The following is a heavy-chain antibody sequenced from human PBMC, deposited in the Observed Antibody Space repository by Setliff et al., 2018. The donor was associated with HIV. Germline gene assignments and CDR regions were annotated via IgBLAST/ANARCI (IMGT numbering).Heavy chain of an antibody. D-gene: IGHD3-10*01. Sequence: SETLSLTCTVPGGSINRSNYYWSWIRQPPWKGLEWLGHIYSSGSTNYNPSLKRRVTISVDTSKNQFSLKLYSVTAADTAVYYCARAYFGSGIYYWGQGTLVTVSS. CDR3: ARAYFGSGIYY. J-gene: IGHJ4*02. V-gene: IGHV4-61*05. CDR1: GGSINRSNYY. CDR2: IYSSGST.